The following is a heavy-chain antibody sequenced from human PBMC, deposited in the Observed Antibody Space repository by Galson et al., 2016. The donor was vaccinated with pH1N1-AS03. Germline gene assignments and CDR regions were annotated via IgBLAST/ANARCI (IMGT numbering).Heavy chain of an antibody. D-gene: IGHD3-16*01. CDR3: VGNDYEASDY. J-gene: IGHJ4*02. CDR2: IYYYGNAA. V-gene: IGHV4-31*03. CDR1: VVSMTGGHYY. Sequence: TLSLTCTVSVVSMTGGHYYWHWIRHLPGKGLEWIGYIYYYGNAAYYNPSLKSRVSISMEASKSQFSLKLTSMTAADTAKYYCVGNDYEASDYWGQGTLISVSS.